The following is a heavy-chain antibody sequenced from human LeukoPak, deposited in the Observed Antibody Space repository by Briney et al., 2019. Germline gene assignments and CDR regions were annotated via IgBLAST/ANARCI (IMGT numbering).Heavy chain of an antibody. CDR2: ISYDGSNK. Sequence: PGRSLRLSWAASGFTFSSYGMHWVRQAPGKGLEWVAVISYDGSNKYYADSVKGRFTISRDNSKNTLYLQMNSLRAEDTAVYYCARAAYDSGGYTANHDFWGQGTLVTVSS. V-gene: IGHV3-30*03. CDR3: ARAAYDSGGYTANHDF. CDR1: GFTFSSYG. J-gene: IGHJ4*02. D-gene: IGHD3-22*01.